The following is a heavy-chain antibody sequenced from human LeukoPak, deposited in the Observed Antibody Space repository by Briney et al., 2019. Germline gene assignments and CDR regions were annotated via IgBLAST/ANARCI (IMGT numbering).Heavy chain of an antibody. J-gene: IGHJ4*02. V-gene: IGHV1-24*01. Sequence: ASVKVSCKVSGYTLTELSMHWVRQAPGEGLEWMGGFDPEDGETIYAQKFQGRVTMTEDTSTDTAYMELSSLRSEDTAVYYCATRLLWFGESDFDYWGQGTLVTVSS. D-gene: IGHD3-10*01. CDR1: GYTLTELS. CDR2: FDPEDGET. CDR3: ATRLLWFGESDFDY.